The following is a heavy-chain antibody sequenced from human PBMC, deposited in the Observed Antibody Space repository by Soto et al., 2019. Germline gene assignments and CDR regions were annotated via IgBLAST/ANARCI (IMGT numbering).Heavy chain of an antibody. J-gene: IGHJ6*02. Sequence: QVQLVESGGGVVQPGTSLRLSCAPSGFTFSSYVMHWVRQAPGKGLEWVAVVHYDGTKKYYADSVRGRFTNSRDNSENILYLQMNSLRPDDTAVYFCARETSYDFWSGPQTMDVWGQGTTVTVSS. CDR3: ARETSYDFWSGPQTMDV. CDR2: VHYDGTKK. CDR1: GFTFSSYV. D-gene: IGHD3-3*01. V-gene: IGHV3-33*01.